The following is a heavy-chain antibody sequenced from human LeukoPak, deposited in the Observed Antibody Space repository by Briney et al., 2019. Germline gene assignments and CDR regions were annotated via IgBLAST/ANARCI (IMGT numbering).Heavy chain of an antibody. D-gene: IGHD2-15*01. J-gene: IGHJ4*02. CDR2: ISAYNGNT. CDR3: AREYCSGGSCYPDSFRPLDY. V-gene: IGHV1-18*01. CDR1: GYTFTSYG. Sequence: PWASVKVSCKASGYTFTSYGISWVRQAPGQGLEWMGWISAYNGNTNYAQKLQGRVTMTTDTSTSTAYMELRSLRSDDTAVYYCAREYCSGGSCYPDSFRPLDYWGQGTLVTVSS.